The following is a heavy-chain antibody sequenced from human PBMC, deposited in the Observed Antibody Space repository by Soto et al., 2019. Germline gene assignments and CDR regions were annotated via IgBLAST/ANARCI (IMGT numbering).Heavy chain of an antibody. CDR1: GFAFSTYA. D-gene: IGHD2-8*02. Sequence: GGSLRLSCAASGFAFSTYAMSWVRQAPGKGLEWVSHISSASTTYYADSVKGRFTISRDNSKNTLYLQVNSLRAEDTAVYYCATWSTSSPPTGVFDIWGQGTMVTVSS. J-gene: IGHJ3*02. CDR2: ISSASTT. CDR3: ATWSTSSPPTGVFDI. V-gene: IGHV3-23*01.